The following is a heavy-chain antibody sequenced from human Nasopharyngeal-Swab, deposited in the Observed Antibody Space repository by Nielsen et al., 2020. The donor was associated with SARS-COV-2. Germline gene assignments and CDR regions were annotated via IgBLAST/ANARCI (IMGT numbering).Heavy chain of an antibody. Sequence: SQTLSLTCTVAGGSISSYYRSWIRHPPGKGLEWIGYIYYSGSTNYNHSLKSRVTISVDTSKNQFSLKLSSVTAADTAVYYCARISIAAAGPYYYGMDVWGQGTTVTVSS. D-gene: IGHD6-13*01. CDR1: GGSISSYY. CDR2: IYYSGST. CDR3: ARISIAAAGPYYYGMDV. J-gene: IGHJ6*02. V-gene: IGHV4-59*01.